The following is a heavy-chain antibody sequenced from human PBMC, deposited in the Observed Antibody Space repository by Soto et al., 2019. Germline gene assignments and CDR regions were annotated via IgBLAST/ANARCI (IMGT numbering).Heavy chain of an antibody. Sequence: GGSLRLSCAASGFTFSSYSMNWVRQAPGKGLEWVSYISSSSSTIYYADSVKGRFTISRDNAKNSLYLQMNSLRAEDTAVYYCARDSLDIVVVPAAYYYYYYMDVWGKGTTVTVSS. CDR1: GFTFSSYS. CDR3: ARDSLDIVVVPAAYYYYYYMDV. D-gene: IGHD2-2*01. V-gene: IGHV3-48*01. J-gene: IGHJ6*03. CDR2: ISSSSSTI.